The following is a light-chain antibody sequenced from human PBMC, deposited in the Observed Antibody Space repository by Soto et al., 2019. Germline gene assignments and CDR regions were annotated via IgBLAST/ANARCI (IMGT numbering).Light chain of an antibody. V-gene: IGKV3-11*01. CDR1: QSVSSY. CDR2: DAS. J-gene: IGKJ1*01. Sequence: EIVLTQSPGTLSLSPGERATLSCRANQSVSSYLAWYQQKPCQAPRLLIYDASNRATGIPARFSGSGSGTEFTLTISSLQSEDFAVYYCQQRANWPPTFGQGTKVDI. CDR3: QQRANWPPT.